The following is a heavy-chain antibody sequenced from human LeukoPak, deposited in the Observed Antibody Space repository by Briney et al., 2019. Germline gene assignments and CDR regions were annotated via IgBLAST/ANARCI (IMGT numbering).Heavy chain of an antibody. CDR1: GFTFSSYA. D-gene: IGHD1-26*01. J-gene: IGHJ4*02. Sequence: GGSLRLSCAASGFTFSSYAMSWVRQAPGKGPEWVSAISGSGGSTYYADSVKGRFTISRDNSKNTLYLQMNSLRAEDTAVYYCAKARGSYLTRPDYWGQGTLVTVSS. CDR2: ISGSGGST. CDR3: AKARGSYLTRPDY. V-gene: IGHV3-23*01.